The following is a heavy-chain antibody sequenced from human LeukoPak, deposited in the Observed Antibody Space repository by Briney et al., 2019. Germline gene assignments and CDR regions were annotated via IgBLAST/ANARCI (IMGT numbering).Heavy chain of an antibody. D-gene: IGHD2-15*01. CDR3: ARGSGYGTSYYYGMDV. V-gene: IGHV4-61*01. CDR1: GGSVSSGSYY. CDR2: IYYSGST. J-gene: IGHJ6*02. Sequence: KPSETLSLTCTVSGGSVSSGSYYWSWIRQPPGKGLEWIGYIYYSGSTNYNPSLKSRVTISVDTSKNQFSLKLSSVTAADTAVYYCARGSGYGTSYYYGMDVWGQGTTVTVSS.